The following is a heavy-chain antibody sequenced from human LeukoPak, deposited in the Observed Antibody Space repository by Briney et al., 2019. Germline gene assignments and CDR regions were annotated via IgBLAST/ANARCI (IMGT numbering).Heavy chain of an antibody. D-gene: IGHD1-26*01. Sequence: PGGSLRLSCAASGFTFSNAWMSWVRQAPGKGLEWVANIKQDGSEKYYVDSVKGRFTISRDNVKNSLYLQMNSLRAEDTAVYYCGRGIVGAISFDNWGQGTLVTVSS. CDR1: GFTFSNAW. V-gene: IGHV3-7*01. CDR3: GRGIVGAISFDN. J-gene: IGHJ4*02. CDR2: IKQDGSEK.